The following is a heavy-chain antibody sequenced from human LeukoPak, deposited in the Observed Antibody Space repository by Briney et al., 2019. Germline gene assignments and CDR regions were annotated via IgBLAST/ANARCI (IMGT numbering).Heavy chain of an antibody. CDR3: ATGKGYSYGLYYFDC. Sequence: GASVKVSCKVSGYTLTELSMHWVRQAPGKGLEWMGGFDPEDGETIYAQKFQGRVTMTEDTSTDTAYMELSSLRSEDTAVYYCATGKGYSYGLYYFDCWGQGTLVTVSS. CDR1: GYTLTELS. CDR2: FDPEDGET. V-gene: IGHV1-24*01. J-gene: IGHJ4*02. D-gene: IGHD5-18*01.